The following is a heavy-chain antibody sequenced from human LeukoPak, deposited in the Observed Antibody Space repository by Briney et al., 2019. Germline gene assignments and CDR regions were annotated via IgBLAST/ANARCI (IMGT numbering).Heavy chain of an antibody. V-gene: IGHV1-69*04. CDR1: GGTFSSYA. Sequence: ASVKVSCKASGGTFSSYAISWVRQAPGQGLEWMGRIIPILGIANYAQKFQGRVTITADKSTSTAYMELRSLRSDDTAVYYCARGSGSYGGAFDIWGQGTMVTVSS. D-gene: IGHD1-26*01. CDR2: IIPILGIA. CDR3: ARGSGSYGGAFDI. J-gene: IGHJ3*02.